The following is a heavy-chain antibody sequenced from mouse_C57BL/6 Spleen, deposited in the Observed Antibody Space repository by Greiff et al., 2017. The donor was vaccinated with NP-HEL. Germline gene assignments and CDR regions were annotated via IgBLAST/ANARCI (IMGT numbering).Heavy chain of an antibody. CDR3: ARVDDYDGLWAMDY. CDR1: GYTFTDYN. Sequence: EVQLQQSGPELVKPGASVKIPCKASGYTFTDYNMDWVKQSHGKSLEWIGDINPNNGGTIYNQKFKGKATLTGDKSSSPAYMELRSLKSEDTAVYYCARVDDYDGLWAMDYWGQGTSVTVSS. J-gene: IGHJ4*01. D-gene: IGHD2-4*01. V-gene: IGHV1-18*01. CDR2: INPNNGGT.